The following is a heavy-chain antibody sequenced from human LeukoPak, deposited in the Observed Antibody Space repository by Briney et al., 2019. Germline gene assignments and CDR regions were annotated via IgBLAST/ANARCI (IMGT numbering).Heavy chain of an antibody. V-gene: IGHV4-59*08. Sequence: SETLSLTCTVSGGSISTFYWSWIRQPPGKGLEWIAYMHYTGSTNYNPSLKSRVSITIDTSKNQFSLRLSSVTAADTAVYYCARHLRQRASLLFGMDVWGQGTTVTVSS. CDR1: GGSISTFY. J-gene: IGHJ6*02. CDR2: MHYTGST. CDR3: ARHLRQRASLLFGMDV. D-gene: IGHD2/OR15-2a*01.